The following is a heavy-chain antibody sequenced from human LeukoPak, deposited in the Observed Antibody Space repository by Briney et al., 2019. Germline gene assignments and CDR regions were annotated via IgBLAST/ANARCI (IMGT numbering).Heavy chain of an antibody. CDR2: LYYSGNT. CDR1: GGSISDYY. V-gene: IGHV4-59*01. Sequence: SETLSPTCTVSGGSISDYYWSWIRQSPVRGLEWIGYLYYSGNTNYNPSLKSRLTTSRDMAKNQFSLKLSSVTSADTAAYYWARGEYEDLVDNWGQGTLVTVSS. J-gene: IGHJ4*02. CDR3: ARGEYEDLVDN. D-gene: IGHD1-26*01.